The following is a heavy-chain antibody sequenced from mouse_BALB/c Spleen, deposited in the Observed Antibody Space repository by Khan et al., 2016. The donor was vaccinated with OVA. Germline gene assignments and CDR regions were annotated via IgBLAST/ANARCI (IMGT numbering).Heavy chain of an antibody. Sequence: VHVKQSGAELVKPGASVKLSCTASGFNIKDTYMHWVKQRPEQGLEWIGRIDPANGNTKYDPKFQGKATITADTSSNTAYLQLSSLTSEDTAVDYCARRGNYYYAMDYWGQGTSVTVAS. J-gene: IGHJ4*01. CDR3: ARRGNYYYAMDY. D-gene: IGHD2-1*01. CDR2: IDPANGNT. CDR1: GFNIKDTY. V-gene: IGHV14-3*02.